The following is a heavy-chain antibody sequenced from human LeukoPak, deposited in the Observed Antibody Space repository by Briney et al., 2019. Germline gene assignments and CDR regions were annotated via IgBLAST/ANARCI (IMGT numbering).Heavy chain of an antibody. CDR3: AKDGAVAGHFDY. J-gene: IGHJ4*02. CDR2: ISYDGSNK. CDR1: GFTFSSNG. V-gene: IGHV3-30*18. Sequence: GGSLRLSCAASGFTFSSNGMHWVRQAPGKGLEWVAVISYDGSNKYYADSVKGRFTISRDNSKNTLYLQMNSLRAEDTAVYYCAKDGAVAGHFDYWGQGTLVTVSS. D-gene: IGHD6-19*01.